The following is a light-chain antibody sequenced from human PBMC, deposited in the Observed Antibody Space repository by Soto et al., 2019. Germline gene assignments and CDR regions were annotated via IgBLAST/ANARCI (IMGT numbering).Light chain of an antibody. J-gene: IGLJ1*01. CDR3: AAWDDSLSGYV. V-gene: IGLV2-14*03. CDR2: DVS. Sequence: QSALTQPSSVSGSPGQSITISCTGTSSEVGDYDYVSWSHKHPGKAPKLMIYDVSNRPSGVSHRFSGSKSGNTASLAISGLRSEDEADYYCAAWDDSLSGYVFGTGTKVTVL. CDR1: SSEVGDYDY.